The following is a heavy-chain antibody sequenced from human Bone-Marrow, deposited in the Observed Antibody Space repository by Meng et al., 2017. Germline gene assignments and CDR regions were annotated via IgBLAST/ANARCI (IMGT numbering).Heavy chain of an antibody. J-gene: IGHJ6*02. V-gene: IGHV3-21*01. CDR3: ALDQGCYYDRYYGMDV. D-gene: IGHD3-22*01. Sequence: GESLMISCAAPGFTFSSYSMNWVRQAPGKGLEWVATSSSSSSYIYYADSVKGRLTISRDNAKNSLYLQMNSLGAEDTAVYYGALDQGCYYDRYYGMDVWGQGTTVTVSS. CDR2: SSSSSSYI. CDR1: GFTFSSYS.